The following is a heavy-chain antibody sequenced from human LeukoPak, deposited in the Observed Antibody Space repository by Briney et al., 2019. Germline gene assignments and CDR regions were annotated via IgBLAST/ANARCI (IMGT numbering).Heavy chain of an antibody. CDR3: ARTGIAVAGPFDY. V-gene: IGHV1-3*01. CDR1: GYTFTSYA. Sequence: ASVKVSCKASGYTFTSYAMHWVRQAPGQRLEWMGWINAGNGNTKYSQKFQGRVTITRDTSASTAYVELSSLRSEDTAVYYCARTGIAVAGPFDYWGQGTLVTVSS. D-gene: IGHD6-19*01. CDR2: INAGNGNT. J-gene: IGHJ4*02.